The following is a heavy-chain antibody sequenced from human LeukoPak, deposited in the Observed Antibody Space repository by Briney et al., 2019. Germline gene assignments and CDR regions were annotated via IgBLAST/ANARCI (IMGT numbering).Heavy chain of an antibody. CDR1: GGSISSYY. V-gene: IGHV4-59*12. CDR2: IYYSGST. Sequence: SETLSLTCTVSGGSISSYYWSWIRQPPGKGLEWIGYIYYSGSTNYNPSLKSRVTISVDTSKNQFSLKLSSVTAADTAVYYCARGHIAAAGRSGVFDYWGQGTLVTVSS. CDR3: ARGHIAAAGRSGVFDY. D-gene: IGHD6-13*01. J-gene: IGHJ4*02.